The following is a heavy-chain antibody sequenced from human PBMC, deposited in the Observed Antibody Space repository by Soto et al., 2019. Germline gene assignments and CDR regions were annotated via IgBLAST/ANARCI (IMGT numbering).Heavy chain of an antibody. CDR2: IYSGGST. V-gene: IGHV3-66*01. D-gene: IGHD3-9*01. CDR1: GFTVSSNY. Sequence: PGGSLRLSCAASGFTVSSNYMSWVRQAPGKGLEWVSVIYSGGSTYYADSVKGRFTISRDNSKNTLYLQMNSLRAEDTAVYYCARIPPPKTYDSVTGYFPWDAFDIWGKGTMVTVSS. CDR3: ARIPPPKTYDSVTGYFPWDAFDI. J-gene: IGHJ3*02.